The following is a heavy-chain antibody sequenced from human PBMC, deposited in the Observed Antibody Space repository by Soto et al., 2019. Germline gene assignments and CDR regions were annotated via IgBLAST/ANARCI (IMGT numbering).Heavy chain of an antibody. D-gene: IGHD3-3*01. J-gene: IGHJ4*02. V-gene: IGHV4-34*01. CDR2: IYHSGSA. Sequence: PSETLSLTCAVYGESFSGYYWSWIRQPPGKGLAWIGEIYHSGSANYNPSLKNRVTISVDASKNEFSLNMDSVTAADTAVYYCVRSVILSGGSYKGLIRLHYFDTWGPGTLVTVSS. CDR3: VRSVILSGGSYKGLIRLHYFDT. CDR1: GESFSGYY.